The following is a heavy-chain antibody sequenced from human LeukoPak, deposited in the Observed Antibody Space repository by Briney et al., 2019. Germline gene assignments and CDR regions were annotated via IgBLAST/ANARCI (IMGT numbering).Heavy chain of an antibody. Sequence: RTSQTLSLTCTVSGDSISSGGYSWTWIRQPPGKGLEWIGYIYYSGSTNYNPSLKSRVTISVDTSKNQFSLKLSSVTAADTAVYYCARVFPGIAVAGTGAFDIWGQGTMVTVSS. J-gene: IGHJ3*02. CDR3: ARVFPGIAVAGTGAFDI. D-gene: IGHD6-19*01. V-gene: IGHV4-61*08. CDR2: IYYSGST. CDR1: GDSISSGGYS.